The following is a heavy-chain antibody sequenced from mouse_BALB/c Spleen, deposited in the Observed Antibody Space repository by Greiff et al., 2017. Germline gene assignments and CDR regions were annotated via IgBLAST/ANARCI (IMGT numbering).Heavy chain of an antibody. CDR1: GFTFTDYY. CDR3: ARDSLLRLPSWFAY. J-gene: IGHJ3*01. Sequence: DVKLVEFGGGLVQPGGSLRLSCATSGFTFTDYYMSWVRQPPGKALEWLGFIRNKANGYTTEYSASVKGRFTISRDNSQSILYLQMNTLRAEDSATYYCARDSLLRLPSWFAYWGQGTLVTVSA. D-gene: IGHD1-2*01. V-gene: IGHV7-3*02. CDR2: IRNKANGYTT.